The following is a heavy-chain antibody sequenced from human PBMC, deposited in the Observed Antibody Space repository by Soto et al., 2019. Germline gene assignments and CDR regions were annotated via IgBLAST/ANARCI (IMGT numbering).Heavy chain of an antibody. V-gene: IGHV4-39*01. J-gene: IGHJ6*02. CDR3: ARISYYDFWSGYYGDYYGMDV. D-gene: IGHD3-3*01. Sequence: PSETLSLTCTVSGGSISSSSYYWGWIRQPPGKGLEWIGSIYYSGSTYYNPSLKSRVTISVDTSKNQFSLKLSSVTAADTAVYYCARISYYDFWSGYYGDYYGMDVWGQGTTVTVYS. CDR2: IYYSGST. CDR1: GGSISSSSYY.